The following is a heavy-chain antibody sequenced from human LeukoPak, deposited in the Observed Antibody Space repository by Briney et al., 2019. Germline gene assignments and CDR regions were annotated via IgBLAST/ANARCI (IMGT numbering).Heavy chain of an antibody. CDR1: GDTFTAYY. J-gene: IGHJ5*01. CDR3: AITGYCSDCRSSVWLDS. CDR2: IDPNSAGT. Sequence: SVKVSCKPSGDTFTAYYVHWMRQAPSQGLEWMGWIDPNSAGTNFAQKFQGRVSMTRDTSITTAYTKLSSLRSDYTAMYYSAITGYCSDCRSSVWLDSWGQRALVTVSS. D-gene: IGHD2-15*01. V-gene: IGHV1-2*02.